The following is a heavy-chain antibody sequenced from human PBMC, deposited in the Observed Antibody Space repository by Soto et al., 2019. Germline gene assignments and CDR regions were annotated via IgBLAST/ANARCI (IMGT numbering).Heavy chain of an antibody. CDR1: GYTFTSYG. CDR3: ARDLKYYDILTGYYKEGYYFDY. CDR2: INPKSGGT. D-gene: IGHD3-9*01. J-gene: IGHJ4*01. Sequence: GASVKVSCKASGYTFTSYGISWVRQAPGQGLEWMGWINPKSGGTNYAQKFQGRVTMTRDTSFSTAYMELSRLRSDDTAIYYCARDLKYYDILTGYYKEGYYFDYWG. V-gene: IGHV1-2*02.